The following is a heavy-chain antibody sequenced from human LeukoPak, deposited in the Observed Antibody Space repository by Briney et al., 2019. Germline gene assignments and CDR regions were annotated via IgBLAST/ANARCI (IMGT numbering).Heavy chain of an antibody. J-gene: IGHJ4*02. D-gene: IGHD5-18*01. CDR2: IYDSGNT. V-gene: IGHV4-59*11. CDR3: ARDQIGYGLDY. CDR1: SGSIYNHY. Sequence: PSETLSLTCIVSSGSIYNHYWSWIRQHPGKGLEWIGYIYDSGNTNYNPSLKSRVTISIDMSKNQFSPNLTSVTAADTAVYYCARDQIGYGLDYWGQGTLVTVSS.